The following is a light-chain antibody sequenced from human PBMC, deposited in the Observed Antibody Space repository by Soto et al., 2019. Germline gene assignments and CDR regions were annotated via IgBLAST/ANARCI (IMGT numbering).Light chain of an antibody. CDR3: SSYATGDNYV. CDR2: EVT. J-gene: IGLJ1*01. CDR1: SSDVGGYNH. V-gene: IGLV2-8*01. Sequence: QSVLTQPPSASGSPGQSVTISCTGTSSDVGGYNHVSWYQQHPGKAPKVVFYEVTKRPSGVPDRFSGSKSGNTASLTVSGLQAEDEADYYCSSYATGDNYVFGSGTKLTVL.